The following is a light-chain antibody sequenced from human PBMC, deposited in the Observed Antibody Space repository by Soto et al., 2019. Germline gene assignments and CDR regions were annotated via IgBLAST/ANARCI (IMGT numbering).Light chain of an antibody. CDR1: QSVSSSY. CDR2: GAS. J-gene: IGKJ2*01. Sequence: EIVLTQSPGTLSLSPGERATLSCRASQSVSSSYLAWYQQKPGQAPRLLIYGASNRATGIPDRFSGSESGTDCTLTISRLEPEDSAVYYCQQYGSSPLYTFGQVTKLEIK. CDR3: QQYGSSPLYT. V-gene: IGKV3-20*01.